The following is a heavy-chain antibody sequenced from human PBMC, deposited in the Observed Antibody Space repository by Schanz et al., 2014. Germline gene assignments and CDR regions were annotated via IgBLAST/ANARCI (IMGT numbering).Heavy chain of an antibody. CDR3: ARDSGPYYDKSMDV. J-gene: IGHJ6*02. CDR1: GFAFSVYG. D-gene: IGHD3-9*01. V-gene: IGHV3-33*01. CDR2: IWYDGSNK. Sequence: QVQMVESGGGVVQPGRSLRLSCAASGFAFSVYGLHWVRQAPGKGLEWVAFIWYDGSNKYYADSVKGRFTISRDNSKNTLYLQMNSLRAEDTALYYCARDSGPYYDKSMDVWGQGTTVAVSS.